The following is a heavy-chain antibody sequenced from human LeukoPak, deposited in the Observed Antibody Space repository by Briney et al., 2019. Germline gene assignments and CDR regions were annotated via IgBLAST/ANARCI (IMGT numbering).Heavy chain of an antibody. CDR1: GFTFDDYA. V-gene: IGHV3-9*03. CDR2: ISWNSGSI. Sequence: PGRSLRLSRAASGFTFDDYAMHWVRQAPGKGLEWVSGISWNSGSIGYADSVKGRFTISRDNAKNSLYLQMNSLRAEDMALYYCAKGYYDFWSDWDYMDVWGKGTTVTVSS. J-gene: IGHJ6*03. CDR3: AKGYYDFWSDWDYMDV. D-gene: IGHD3-3*01.